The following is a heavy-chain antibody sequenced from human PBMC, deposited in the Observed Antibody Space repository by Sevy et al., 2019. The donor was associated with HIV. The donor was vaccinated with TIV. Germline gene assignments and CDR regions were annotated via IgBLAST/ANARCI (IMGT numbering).Heavy chain of an antibody. CDR2: ISISTSYI. J-gene: IGHJ3*02. CDR1: GFTFSTYI. D-gene: IGHD6-19*01. Sequence: GGSLRLSCAASGFTFSTYIMNWVRQAPVKGLEWVSSISISTSYIYYADSVKGRFTISRDNAKNSLYLQMNSLRAEDTAVYYCARVRGKWLGDAFDIWGQGTMVTVSS. V-gene: IGHV3-21*01. CDR3: ARVRGKWLGDAFDI.